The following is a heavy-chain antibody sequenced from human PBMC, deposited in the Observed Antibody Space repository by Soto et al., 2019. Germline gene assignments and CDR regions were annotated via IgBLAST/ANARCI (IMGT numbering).Heavy chain of an antibody. J-gene: IGHJ4*02. Sequence: SETLSLTCTVSGGSISSTTYYWGWIRQPPGKGLEWIGSFYYSGSTYYNASLKSRVTISVDTSKNQFSLKLSSVTAADTAVYYCARHLGEGYFDYWGQGTLVTVSS. V-gene: IGHV4-39*01. CDR3: ARHLGEGYFDY. CDR2: FYYSGST. CDR1: GGSISSTTYY.